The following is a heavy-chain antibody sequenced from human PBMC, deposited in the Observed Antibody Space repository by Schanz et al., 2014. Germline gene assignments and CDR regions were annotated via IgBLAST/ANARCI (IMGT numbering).Heavy chain of an antibody. V-gene: IGHV3-33*08. J-gene: IGHJ6*03. Sequence: VQLAESGGGVVQPGRSLRLSCAASGFTLSSYGMYWVRQAPGKGLEWVAVIWSDGTNEYYADSVKGRFTISGDSSKYTVYLQMNSLRADDTAVYYCAKGPYYYYYMDVWGNGTTVTVSS. CDR3: AKGPYYYYYMDV. CDR2: IWSDGTNE. CDR1: GFTLSSYG.